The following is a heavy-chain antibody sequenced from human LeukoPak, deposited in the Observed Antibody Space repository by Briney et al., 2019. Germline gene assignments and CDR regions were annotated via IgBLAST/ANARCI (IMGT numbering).Heavy chain of an antibody. V-gene: IGHV4-39*07. CDR2: IYFTGST. CDR3: ARAQLWFGELLVDY. CDR1: GGSISMSSDF. Sequence: PSETLSLTCTVSGGSISMSSDFWGWIRQPPERGLEWIGNIYFTGSTSYNSYLESRLTISVDTSKHQFSLRLTSVTAADTAVYYCARAQLWFGELLVDYWGQGALVSVSS. J-gene: IGHJ4*02. D-gene: IGHD3-10*01.